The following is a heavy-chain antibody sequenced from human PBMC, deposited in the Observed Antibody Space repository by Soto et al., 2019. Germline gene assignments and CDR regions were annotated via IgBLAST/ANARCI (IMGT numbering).Heavy chain of an antibody. J-gene: IGHJ1*01. CDR1: GFTFSSYG. CDR2: ISYDGSNK. CDR3: AKDEYSSSSAYCQH. V-gene: IGHV3-30*18. Sequence: GGSLRLSCAASGFTFSSYGMHWVRQAPGKGLEWVAVISYDGSNKYYADSVKGRFTITRDNSKNTLYLQMNSLRAEYTAVYYCAKDEYSSSSAYCQHWGQGTLVTVSS. D-gene: IGHD6-6*01.